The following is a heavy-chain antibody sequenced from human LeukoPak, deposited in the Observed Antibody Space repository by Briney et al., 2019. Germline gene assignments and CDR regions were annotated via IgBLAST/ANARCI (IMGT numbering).Heavy chain of an antibody. CDR1: GFSFGTYA. Sequence: GGSLRLSCAASGFSFGTYAMTWIRQAPGKGLECVSTVSGSAGNTYYTDSVKGRFTISRDNSKNTLFLQMSSLRAEDSALYYCTEGGVVSIFGYWGQGVLVTASS. CDR3: TEGGVVSIFGY. D-gene: IGHD3-22*01. CDR2: VSGSAGNT. V-gene: IGHV3-23*01. J-gene: IGHJ4*02.